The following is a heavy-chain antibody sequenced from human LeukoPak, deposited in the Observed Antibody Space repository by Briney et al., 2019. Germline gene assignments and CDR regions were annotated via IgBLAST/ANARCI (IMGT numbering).Heavy chain of an antibody. Sequence: GGSLRLSCAASGFTFSSYAMSWVRQAPGKGLEWVSAISGSGGSTYYADSVKGRFTISRDNSKNTLYLQMNSLRAEDTAVYYCAKFGRYCSSTSCLGYFQHWGQGTLVTVSS. CDR2: ISGSGGST. J-gene: IGHJ1*01. CDR1: GFTFSSYA. D-gene: IGHD2-2*01. CDR3: AKFGRYCSSTSCLGYFQH. V-gene: IGHV3-23*01.